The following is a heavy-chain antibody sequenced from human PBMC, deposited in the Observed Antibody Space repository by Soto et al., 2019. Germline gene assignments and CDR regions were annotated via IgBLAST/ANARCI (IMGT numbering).Heavy chain of an antibody. CDR2: IYYSGST. Sequence: SETLCLTCTVSGGSISSYYWSWIRQPPGKGLEWIGYIYYSGSTNYNPSLKSRVTISVDTSKNQFSLKLSSVTAADTAVYYCARDTTSRDAFDIWGQGTMVTVS. D-gene: IGHD2-2*01. J-gene: IGHJ3*02. CDR1: GGSISSYY. V-gene: IGHV4-59*01. CDR3: ARDTTSRDAFDI.